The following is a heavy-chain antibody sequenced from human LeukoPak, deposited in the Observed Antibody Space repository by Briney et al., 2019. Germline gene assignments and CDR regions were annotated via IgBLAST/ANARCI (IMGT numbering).Heavy chain of an antibody. J-gene: IGHJ3*02. CDR3: ARDLAAAAGDAFDI. CDR1: GYSISRGYS. V-gene: IGHV4-38-2*02. Sequence: SETLSLTCTVSGYSISRGYSWGWIRQPPGKGLEWIGTIYRSGSAYYNPSLKSRVTISVDTSKNQFSLKLSSVTAADTAVYYCARDLAAAAGDAFDIWGQGTMVTVSS. CDR2: IYRSGSA. D-gene: IGHD6-13*01.